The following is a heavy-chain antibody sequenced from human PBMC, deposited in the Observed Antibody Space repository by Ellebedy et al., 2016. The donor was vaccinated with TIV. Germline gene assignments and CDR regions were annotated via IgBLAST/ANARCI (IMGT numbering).Heavy chain of an antibody. CDR3: ARQITSTWPFDH. D-gene: IGHD5-12*01. J-gene: IGHJ4*02. Sequence: PGGSLRLSCAASGFIFSNYGMHWVRQAPGKGLEWVAVIWYDGSNKYYADSVKGRFTISRDNSKNTLYLQMDSLRAEDTATYYCARQITSTWPFDHWGQGTLVTVAS. V-gene: IGHV3-33*08. CDR1: GFIFSNYG. CDR2: IWYDGSNK.